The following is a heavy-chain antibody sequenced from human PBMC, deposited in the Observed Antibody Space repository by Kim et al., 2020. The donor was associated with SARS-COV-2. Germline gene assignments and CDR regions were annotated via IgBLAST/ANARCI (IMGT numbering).Heavy chain of an antibody. CDR3: ARDPNWNDDGFGYYYGMDV. D-gene: IGHD1-1*01. CDR2: INAGNGNT. J-gene: IGHJ6*02. Sequence: ASVKVSCKASGYTFTSYAMHWVRQAPGQRLEWMGWINAGNGNTKYSQKFQGRVTITRDTSASTAYMELSSLRSEDTAVYYCARDPNWNDDGFGYYYGMDVWGQGTTVTVSS. V-gene: IGHV1-3*01. CDR1: GYTFTSYA.